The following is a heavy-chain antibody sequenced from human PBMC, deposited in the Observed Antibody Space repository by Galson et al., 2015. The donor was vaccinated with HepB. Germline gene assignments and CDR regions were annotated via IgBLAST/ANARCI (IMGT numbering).Heavy chain of an antibody. V-gene: IGHV1-2*06. D-gene: IGHD3-22*01. CDR3: ARLREYYEDAFDI. Sequence: SVKVSCKASGYTFTGYYMHWVRQAPGQGLEWMGRINPNSGGTNYAQKFQGRVTMTRDTSISTAYMELSRLRSDDTAVYYCARLREYYEDAFDIWGQGTMVTVSS. J-gene: IGHJ3*02. CDR2: INPNSGGT. CDR1: GYTFTGYY.